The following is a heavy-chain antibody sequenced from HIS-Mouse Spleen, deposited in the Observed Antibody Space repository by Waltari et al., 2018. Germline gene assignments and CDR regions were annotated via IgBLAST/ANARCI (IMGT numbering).Heavy chain of an antibody. CDR3: AKGQHSVDY. CDR1: GFNFIGFG. D-gene: IGHD6-13*01. J-gene: IGHJ4*02. CDR2: ISYDGSNK. Sequence: QVQLVESGGGVFQPGRSLRLSCAASGFNFIGFGMHWVRRAPGKVLGWVAVISYDGSNKYYADSVKGRFTISRDNSKNTLYLQMNSLRAEDTAVYYCAKGQHSVDYWGQGTLVTVSS. V-gene: IGHV3-30*18.